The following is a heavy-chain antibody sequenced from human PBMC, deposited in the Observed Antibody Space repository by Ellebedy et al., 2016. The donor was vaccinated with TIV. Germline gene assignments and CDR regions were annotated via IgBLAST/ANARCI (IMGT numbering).Heavy chain of an antibody. V-gene: IGHV3-7*03. CDR3: ARKPMNPTDLYGNFDH. CDR2: IKQDGSEK. Sequence: PGGSLRLSCAASGFTFSSYWMSWVRQAPGKGLEWVASIKQDGSEKSYVDSVKGRFTVSRDNAKNSLYLQMDSLRVEDTAVYYCARKPMNPTDLYGNFDHWGQGTLVTVSS. CDR1: GFTFSSYW. J-gene: IGHJ4*02. D-gene: IGHD1-1*01.